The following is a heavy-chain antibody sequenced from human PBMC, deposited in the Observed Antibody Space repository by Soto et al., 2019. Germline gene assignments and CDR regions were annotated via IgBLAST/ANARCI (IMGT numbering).Heavy chain of an antibody. CDR2: ISAYNGNT. CDR1: GYTFTSYG. D-gene: IGHD3-22*01. J-gene: IGHJ4*02. CDR3: ARAPEIVGANYFDF. Sequence: ASVKVSCKASGYTFTSYGISWVRQAPGQGLEWMGWISAYNGNTNYAQKLQGRFTISRDTSKNTVDLHMDSLRADDTAVYYCARAPEIVGANYFDFWGQGSLVTVSS. V-gene: IGHV1-18*01.